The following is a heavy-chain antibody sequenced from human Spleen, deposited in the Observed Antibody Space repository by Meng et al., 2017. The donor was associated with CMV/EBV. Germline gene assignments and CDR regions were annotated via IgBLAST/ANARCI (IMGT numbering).Heavy chain of an antibody. CDR2: INPNSGAT. Sequence: ASVKVSCXXSGYTFTGHYIHWVRQAPGQGFEWXGWINPNSGATNXARKFQGRVTMTSDTSINTVYMELRRLRSXXTAVYYCARIPWSGYFSRYFDYWGQGTVVTVSS. D-gene: IGHD3-3*01. J-gene: IGHJ4*02. CDR1: GYTFTGHY. V-gene: IGHV1-2*02. CDR3: ARIPWSGYFSRYFDY.